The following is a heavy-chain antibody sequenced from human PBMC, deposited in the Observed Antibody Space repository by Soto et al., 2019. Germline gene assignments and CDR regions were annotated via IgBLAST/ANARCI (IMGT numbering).Heavy chain of an antibody. Sequence: GASVKVSCKASGYTFTSYYMHWVRQAPGQGLEWMGIINPSGGSTSYAQKFQGRVTMTRDTSTSTVYMELSSLRSEDTAVYYCAREGSLVRGVIISADAFDIWGQGTMVTVS. CDR1: GYTFTSYY. CDR3: AREGSLVRGVIISADAFDI. CDR2: INPSGGST. V-gene: IGHV1-46*03. D-gene: IGHD3-10*01. J-gene: IGHJ3*02.